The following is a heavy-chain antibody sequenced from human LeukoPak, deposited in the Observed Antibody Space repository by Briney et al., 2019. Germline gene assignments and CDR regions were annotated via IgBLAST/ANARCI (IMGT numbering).Heavy chain of an antibody. J-gene: IGHJ6*03. CDR3: ARDLRKRYCSSTSCYTSPYYYYMDV. CDR2: IYTSGST. V-gene: IGHV4-4*07. Sequence: SETLSLTCTVSGDSISSYYWSWIRQPAGKGLEWIGRIYTSGSTNYNPSLKSRVTMSVDTSKNQFSLKLSSVTAADTAVYYCARDLRKRYCSSTSCYTSPYYYYMDVWGKGTTVTVSS. CDR1: GDSISSYY. D-gene: IGHD2-2*02.